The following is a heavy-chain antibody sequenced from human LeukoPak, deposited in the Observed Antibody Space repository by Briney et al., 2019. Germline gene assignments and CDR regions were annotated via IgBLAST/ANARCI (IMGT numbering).Heavy chain of an antibody. CDR1: GYTFTSYY. V-gene: IGHV1-2*06. CDR2: INPNSGGT. D-gene: IGHD2-2*01. CDR3: AGTRPNYYYYYMDV. Sequence: ASVKVSCKASGYTFTSYYMHWVRQAPGQGLEWMGRINPNSGGTNYAQKFQGRVTMTRDTSISTAYMELSRLRSDDTAVYYCAGTRPNYYYYYMDVWGKGTTVTVSS. J-gene: IGHJ6*03.